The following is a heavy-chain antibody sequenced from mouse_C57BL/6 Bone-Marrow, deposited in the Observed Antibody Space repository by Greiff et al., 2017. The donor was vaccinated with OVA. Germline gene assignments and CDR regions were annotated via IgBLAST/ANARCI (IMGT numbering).Heavy chain of an antibody. V-gene: IGHV3-6*01. CDR1: GYSITSGYY. Sequence: EVQVVESGPGLVKPSQSLSLTCSVTGYSITSGYYWNWIRQFPGNKLEWMGYISYDGSNNYNPSLKNRISITRDTSKNQFFLKLNSVTTEDTATYYCARGNWDAMDYWGQGTSVTVSS. D-gene: IGHD4-1*01. CDR3: ARGNWDAMDY. J-gene: IGHJ4*01. CDR2: ISYDGSN.